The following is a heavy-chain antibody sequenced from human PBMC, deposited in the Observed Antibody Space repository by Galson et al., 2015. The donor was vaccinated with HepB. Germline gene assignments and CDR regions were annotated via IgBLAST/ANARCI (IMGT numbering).Heavy chain of an antibody. CDR1: GYTFTSYD. V-gene: IGHV1-8*01. D-gene: IGHD3-22*01. CDR3: ARGLYDSSGSFDY. J-gene: IGHJ4*02. CDR2: MNPNSGNT. Sequence: SVKVSCKASGYTFTSYDINWVRQAPGQGLEWMGWMNPNSGNTGYAQKFQGRVTMTRNTSISTAYMELSSLRSEDTAVYYCARGLYDSSGSFDYLGQGTLVTVSS.